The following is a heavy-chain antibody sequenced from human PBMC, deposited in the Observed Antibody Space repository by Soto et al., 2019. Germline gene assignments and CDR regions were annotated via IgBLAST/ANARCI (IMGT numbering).Heavy chain of an antibody. CDR1: GFTFSDHY. CDR2: TRNKANSYTT. D-gene: IGHD3-3*01. J-gene: IGHJ6*02. CDR3: ASSTYYDFWSGYYQGEGGYYYGMDV. Sequence: GGSLRLSCAASGFTFSDHYMDWVRQAPGKGLEWVGRTRNKANSYTTEYAASVKGRFTISRDDSKNSLYLQMNSLKTEDTAVYYCASSTYYDFWSGYYQGEGGYYYGMDVWGQGTTVTVSS. V-gene: IGHV3-72*01.